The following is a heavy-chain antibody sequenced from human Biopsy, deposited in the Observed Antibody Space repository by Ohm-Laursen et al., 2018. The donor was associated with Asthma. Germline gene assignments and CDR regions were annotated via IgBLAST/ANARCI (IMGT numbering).Heavy chain of an antibody. J-gene: IGHJ4*02. CDR3: ASQSSGPDFWSGYYYFDY. CDR1: GFTFGDYC. D-gene: IGHD3-3*01. Sequence: SLRLPCAASGFTFGDYCMSWVRQVLGQGLEWVANIKHDGSEKNHVDSLKGRFTISRDNSKNTLYLQMNSLRAEDTAVYYCASQSSGPDFWSGYYYFDYWGQGTLVTVSS. V-gene: IGHV3-7*01. CDR2: IKHDGSEK.